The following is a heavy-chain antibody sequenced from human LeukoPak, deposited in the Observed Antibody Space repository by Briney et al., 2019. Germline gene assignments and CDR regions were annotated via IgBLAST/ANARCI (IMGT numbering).Heavy chain of an antibody. J-gene: IGHJ4*02. CDR1: GDSISSSTYY. Sequence: SETLSLTCTVSGDSISSSTYYWGWIRQPPGKGLEWIGTFYYSVSTYYNPSLKSRVTMSVDTSKNQFSLKLRAVTAADTAVYYCARHRIIRDIVTGDYFDYWGQGILVTVSS. V-gene: IGHV4-39*01. D-gene: IGHD3-9*01. CDR2: FYYSVST. CDR3: ARHRIIRDIVTGDYFDY.